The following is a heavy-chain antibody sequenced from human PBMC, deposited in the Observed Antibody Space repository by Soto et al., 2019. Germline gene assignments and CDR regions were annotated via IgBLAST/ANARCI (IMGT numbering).Heavy chain of an antibody. CDR1: GFSLSTSGVG. CDR2: IYWDDDK. J-gene: IGHJ5*02. D-gene: IGHD3-9*01. V-gene: IGHV2-5*02. Sequence: QITLKESGPTLVKPTQTLTLTCTFSGFSLSTSGVGVGWIRQPPGKALEWLALIYWDDDKRYSPSLKSRLTITKDTSKNLVVLTMTNMDPVDTATYYCAHSTDYDILTGYTTGWFDPWGQGTLVTVSS. CDR3: AHSTDYDILTGYTTGWFDP.